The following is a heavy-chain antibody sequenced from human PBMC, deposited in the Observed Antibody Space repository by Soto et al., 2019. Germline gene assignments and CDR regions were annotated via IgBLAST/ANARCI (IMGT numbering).Heavy chain of an antibody. D-gene: IGHD5-12*01. CDR3: APTRLSGSAP. V-gene: IGHV1-58*01. CDR2: IVVGSGDT. Sequence: SVNVSCKTSGFLFSSSAVHWVRQSRGQHLEWIGWIVVGSGDTNYAHSFQDRVTITRDMSTNTAYMKLSSLRSEDTAIYYCAPTRLSGSAPWGKGTMVTV. CDR1: GFLFSSSA. J-gene: IGHJ3*01.